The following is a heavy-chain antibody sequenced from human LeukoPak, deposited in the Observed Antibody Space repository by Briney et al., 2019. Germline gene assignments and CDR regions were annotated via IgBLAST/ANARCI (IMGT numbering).Heavy chain of an antibody. CDR3: ARGRGTSYFDY. CDR1: GGSFSGYY. J-gene: IGHJ4*02. CDR2: INHSGST. V-gene: IGHV4-34*01. Sequence: SETLSLTCAVYGGSFSGYYWSWIRQPPGKGLEWIGEINHSGSTNYNPSLKSRVTISVGTSKNQFPLKLSSVTAADTAVYYCARGRGTSYFDYWGQGTLVTVSS.